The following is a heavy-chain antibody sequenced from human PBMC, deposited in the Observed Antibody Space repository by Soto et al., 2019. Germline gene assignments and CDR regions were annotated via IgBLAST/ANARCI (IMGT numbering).Heavy chain of an antibody. CDR1: GYSFTIYC. CDR2: IYPGDSDT. V-gene: IGHV5-51*01. CDR3: ARYAVAGTYNWFDP. D-gene: IGHD6-19*01. J-gene: IGHJ5*02. Sequence: PGESPKSAGKGSGYSFTIYCIGWVLQMPGKGLEWMGIIYPGDSDTRYSPSFQGQVTISADKSISTAYLQWSSLKASDTAMYYCARYAVAGTYNWFDPWGQGTLVTVSS.